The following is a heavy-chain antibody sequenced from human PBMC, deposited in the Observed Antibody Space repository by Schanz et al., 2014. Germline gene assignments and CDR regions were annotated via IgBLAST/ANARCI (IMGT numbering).Heavy chain of an antibody. CDR2: ISPYTGNT. J-gene: IGHJ3*01. CDR1: GYTFSDYG. CDR3: ATMCGYCTATACQILEGLDV. Sequence: QVQLVQSGDEVKKPGASVKVSCKTSGYTFSDYGITWVRQAPGQGLEWVGWISPYTGNTHYFDKMEGRVTMTTDSSTSTAYMELRSLRSDDTAMYYCATMCGYCTATACQILEGLDVWGQGTMVTVSS. D-gene: IGHD2-8*02. V-gene: IGHV1-18*01.